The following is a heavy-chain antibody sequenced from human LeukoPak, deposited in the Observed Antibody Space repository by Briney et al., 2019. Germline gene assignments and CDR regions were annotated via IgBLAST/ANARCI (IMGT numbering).Heavy chain of an antibody. CDR1: GFTFSDYY. Sequence: PGGSLRLSCAASGFTFSDYYMSWIRQAPGKGLEWVSYISSSGSTIYYADSVKGRFTISRDNAKNSLYLQMNSLRAEDTAVYYCAREGPHIVVSYADYYYYYYYMDVWGKGTTVTVSS. CDR2: ISSSGSTI. D-gene: IGHD2-2*01. J-gene: IGHJ6*03. CDR3: AREGPHIVVSYADYYYYYYYMDV. V-gene: IGHV3-11*01.